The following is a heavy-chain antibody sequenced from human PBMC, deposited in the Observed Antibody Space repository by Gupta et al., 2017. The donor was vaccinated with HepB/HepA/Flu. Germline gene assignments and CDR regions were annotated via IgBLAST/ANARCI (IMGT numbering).Heavy chain of an antibody. CDR2: IWYDGSNK. J-gene: IGHJ6*02. D-gene: IGHD6-6*01. CDR3: ARDRGIAARPYYYYYGMDV. V-gene: IGHV3-33*01. CDR1: GFPFSSYG. Sequence: QVQLVESGGGVVQPGRSLRLSCAASGFPFSSYGMHWVRQAPGKGLEWVAVIWYDGSNKYYADSVKGRFTISRDNSKNTLYLQMNSLRAEDTAVYYCARDRGIAARPYYYYYGMDVWGQGTTVTVSS.